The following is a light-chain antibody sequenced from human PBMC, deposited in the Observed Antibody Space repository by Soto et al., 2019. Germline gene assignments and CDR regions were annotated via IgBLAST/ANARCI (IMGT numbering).Light chain of an antibody. CDR1: QSVSNNY. Sequence: EIVLTQSPGTLSLSPGERATLSCRASQSVSNNYLAWYQQKPGQAPRLLIYGASNRATGIPDRFSGSGSGTDFTLTISSLQSEDFAVYYCQQRSNWPLVTFGQGTRLEIK. J-gene: IGKJ5*01. CDR2: GAS. CDR3: QQRSNWPLVT. V-gene: IGKV3D-20*02.